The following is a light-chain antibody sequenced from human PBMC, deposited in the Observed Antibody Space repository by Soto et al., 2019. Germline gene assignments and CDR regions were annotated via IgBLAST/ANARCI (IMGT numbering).Light chain of an antibody. V-gene: IGKV3-20*01. CDR2: GAS. Sequence: EIVLTQSPGTLSLSPLERATLSFMASQSVVINFLAWYQQKPGQAPRLLIFGASNRATGIPDRFSGGGSGTDFSLTISRLEPEDFAVYYCQQYGSAPLTFGQGTRLEIK. J-gene: IGKJ5*01. CDR3: QQYGSAPLT. CDR1: QSVVINF.